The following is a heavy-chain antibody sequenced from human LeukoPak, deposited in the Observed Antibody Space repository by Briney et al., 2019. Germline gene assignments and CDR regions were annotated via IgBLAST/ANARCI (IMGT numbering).Heavy chain of an antibody. D-gene: IGHD2-15*01. CDR1: GFTFSSYG. CDR2: IRYDGSNK. J-gene: IGHJ3*02. Sequence: GGSLRLSCAASGFTFSSYGMHWVRQAPGKGLEWVAFIRYDGSNKYYADSVKGRFTISRDNSKNTLYLQMNSLRAEDTAVYYCAKDLFVSWVAAFDIWGQGTMVTVSS. CDR3: AKDLFVSWVAAFDI. V-gene: IGHV3-30*02.